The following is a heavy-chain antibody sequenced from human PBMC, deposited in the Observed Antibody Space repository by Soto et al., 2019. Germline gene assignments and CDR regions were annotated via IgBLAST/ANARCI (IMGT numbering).Heavy chain of an antibody. CDR2: IYYSGST. CDR1: GGSISSYY. Sequence: SETLSLTCTVSGGSISSYYWSWIRQPPGKGLEWIGYIYYSGSTYYNPSLKSRVTISVDTSKNQFSLKLSSVTAADTAVYYCARDSPGHTVTTPNAAFDIWGQGTMVTVSS. CDR3: ARDSPGHTVTTPNAAFDI. J-gene: IGHJ3*02. D-gene: IGHD4-17*01. V-gene: IGHV4-59*12.